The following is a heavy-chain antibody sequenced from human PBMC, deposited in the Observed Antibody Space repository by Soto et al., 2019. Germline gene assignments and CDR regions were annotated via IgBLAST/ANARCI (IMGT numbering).Heavy chain of an antibody. J-gene: IGHJ4*02. V-gene: IGHV1-8*02. Sequence: GASVKVSCKASGYTFTGYYMHWVRQAPGQGLEWMGWMNPNSGNTGYAQKFQGRVTMTRNTSISTAYMELSSLRSEDTAVYYCARNKYFTWGCTNGVCPFDYWGQGTLVTVSS. CDR1: GYTFTGYY. CDR3: ARNKYFTWGCTNGVCPFDY. D-gene: IGHD2-8*01. CDR2: MNPNSGNT.